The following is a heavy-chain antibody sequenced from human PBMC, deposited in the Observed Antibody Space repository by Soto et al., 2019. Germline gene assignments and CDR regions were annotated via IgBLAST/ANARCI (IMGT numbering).Heavy chain of an antibody. J-gene: IGHJ2*01. V-gene: IGHV3-74*01. CDR1: GFTFSGYW. CDR3: ASVRTGNWYFDL. CDR2: INSDGSTT. D-gene: IGHD1-1*01. Sequence: EVQLVESGGGLVQPGGSLRLSCAASGFTFSGYWMHWVRQAPGKGLVWVSRINSDGSTTSYADSVRGRFTISRDNAKNTLYLQMNSLRAEDTAVYYCASVRTGNWYFDLWGRGALVTVSS.